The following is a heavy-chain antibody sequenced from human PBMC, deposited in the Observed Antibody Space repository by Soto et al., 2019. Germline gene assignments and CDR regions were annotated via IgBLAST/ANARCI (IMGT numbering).Heavy chain of an antibody. CDR1: GYSFTSYW. Sequence: GESLKISCKGSGYSFTSYWIGWLRQMPGKGLEWMGIIYPGDSDTRYSPSFQGQVTISADKSISTAYLQWSSLKASDTAMYYCARREVAAIEDAFDIWRQGTIVTVSS. J-gene: IGHJ3*02. V-gene: IGHV5-51*01. CDR3: ARREVAAIEDAFDI. CDR2: IYPGDSDT. D-gene: IGHD2-2*02.